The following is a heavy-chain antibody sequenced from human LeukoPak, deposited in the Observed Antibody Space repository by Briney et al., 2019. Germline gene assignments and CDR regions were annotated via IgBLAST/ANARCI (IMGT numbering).Heavy chain of an antibody. J-gene: IGHJ4*02. V-gene: IGHV4-59*01. CDR2: IYYSGST. CDR1: GGSISSYY. Sequence: PSETLSLTCTVSGGSISSYYWSWIRQPPGKGLEWIGYIYYSGSTNYNPSLKSRVTISVDTSKNQFSLKLSSVTAADTAVYYCARDSPPGPSQRGAFDYWGQGTLVTVSS. CDR3: ARDSPPGPSQRGAFDY.